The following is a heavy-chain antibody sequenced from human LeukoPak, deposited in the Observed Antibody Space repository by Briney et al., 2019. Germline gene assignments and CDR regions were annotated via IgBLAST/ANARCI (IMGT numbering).Heavy chain of an antibody. J-gene: IGHJ4*02. D-gene: IGHD2-21*01. V-gene: IGHV3-23*01. CDR1: GFTFSSFA. CDR3: AKAPVTSCRGAYCYPFDS. CDR2: ISGSGDTT. Sequence: GGSLRLSCAASGFTFSSFAMNWVRQAPGKGLEWVSIISGSGDTTHYADSVRGRFTISRDNSKNTLYLQMNSLRAEDAAVYFCAKAPVTSCRGAYCYPFDSWGQGTLVTVSS.